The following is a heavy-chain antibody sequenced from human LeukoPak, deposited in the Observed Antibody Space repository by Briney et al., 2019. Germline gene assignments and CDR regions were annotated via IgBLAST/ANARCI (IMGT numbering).Heavy chain of an antibody. CDR3: ARQVTFGYAFAYYFDY. V-gene: IGHV4-39*01. Sequence: SETLSLTCIVSGGSISSSSYYWDWIRQPPGKGLEWIGSIYYSGSTYYNPSLKSRVTMSVDTSKNQFSLKLSSVTAADTAVYYCARQVTFGYAFAYYFDYWGQGSLVTVSS. D-gene: IGHD5-18*01. J-gene: IGHJ4*02. CDR1: GGSISSSSYY. CDR2: IYYSGST.